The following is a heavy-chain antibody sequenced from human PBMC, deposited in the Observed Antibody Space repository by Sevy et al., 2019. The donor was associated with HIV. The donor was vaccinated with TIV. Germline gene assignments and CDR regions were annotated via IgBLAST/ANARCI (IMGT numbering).Heavy chain of an antibody. Sequence: GGSLRLSCAASGFTFSSYGMHWVRQAPGKGLEWVAVISYDGSNKYYADSVKGRFTISRDNSKNPLYLQRNSLRAEDTAVYYCAKTSIAVAGDFDYWGQGTLVTVSS. CDR1: GFTFSSYG. D-gene: IGHD6-19*01. CDR2: ISYDGSNK. CDR3: AKTSIAVAGDFDY. V-gene: IGHV3-30*18. J-gene: IGHJ4*02.